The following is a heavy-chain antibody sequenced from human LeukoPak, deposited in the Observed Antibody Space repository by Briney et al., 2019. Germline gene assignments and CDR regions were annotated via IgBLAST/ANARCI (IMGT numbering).Heavy chain of an antibody. V-gene: IGHV5-10-1*01. CDR2: IDPSDSYT. D-gene: IGHD4-17*01. CDR1: GYSFTSYW. J-gene: IGHJ5*02. CDR3: ARDYGDYAWDFYP. Sequence: GESLKISCKGSGYSFTSYWISWVRQMPGKGLEWVGRIDPSDSYTKYSPSFQGHVTISADKSTSTAYLQWSSLQASDTAIYYCARDYGDYAWDFYPWGQGTLVTVSS.